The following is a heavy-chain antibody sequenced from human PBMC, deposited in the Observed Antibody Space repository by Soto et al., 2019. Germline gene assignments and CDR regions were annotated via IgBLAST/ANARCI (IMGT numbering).Heavy chain of an antibody. J-gene: IGHJ6*02. CDR1: GGTFSSYA. Sequence: QVQLVQSGAEVKKPGSSVKVSCKASGGTFSSYAISWVRQAPGQGLEWMGGFIHIFGTANYAQKFQGRVTIPANESTSTAYLELSSLRSEDTAVYYCARAALYCSSTRCYDAKQYYCYGIDVWGQGTTVTVS. CDR3: ARAALYCSSTRCYDAKQYYCYGIDV. D-gene: IGHD2-2*01. V-gene: IGHV1-69*01. CDR2: FIHIFGTA.